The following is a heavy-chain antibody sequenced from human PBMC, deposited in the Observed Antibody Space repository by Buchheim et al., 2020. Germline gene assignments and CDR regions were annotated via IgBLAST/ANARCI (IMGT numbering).Heavy chain of an antibody. D-gene: IGHD3-3*01. CDR2: ISGSGGST. V-gene: IGHV3-23*01. CDR3: AKDLRRITIFGVVRGGMDV. Sequence: EVQLLESGGGLVQPGGSLRLSCAASGFTFSSYAMSWVRQAPGKGLEWVSAISGSGGSTYYADSGKGRFTISRDNSKNTQYLQMNSLRAEDTAVYYCAKDLRRITIFGVVRGGMDVWGQGTT. CDR1: GFTFSSYA. J-gene: IGHJ6*02.